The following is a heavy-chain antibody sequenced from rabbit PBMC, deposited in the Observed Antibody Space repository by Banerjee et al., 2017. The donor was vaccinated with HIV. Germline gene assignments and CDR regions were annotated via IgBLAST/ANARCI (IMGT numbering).Heavy chain of an antibody. Sequence: QEQLKETGGGLVQPGGSLTLSCKASGFDFSSNTMCWVRQAPGKRPEWIACIYTGGGNTVYASWAKGRFTISKTSSTTVTLQMTSLTAADTATYFCVRDLAGVIGWNFNLWGPGTLVTVS. J-gene: IGHJ4*01. D-gene: IGHD4-1*01. CDR3: VRDLAGVIGWNFNL. CDR2: IYTGGGNT. CDR1: GFDFSSNT. V-gene: IGHV1S45*01.